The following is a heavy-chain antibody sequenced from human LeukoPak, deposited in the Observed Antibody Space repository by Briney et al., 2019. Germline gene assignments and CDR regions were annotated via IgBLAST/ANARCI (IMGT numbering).Heavy chain of an antibody. CDR1: GFAFSDDS. V-gene: IGHV3-21*01. CDR2: ISSTSTYI. D-gene: IGHD5-18*01. CDR3: AREYTAMAYDY. J-gene: IGHJ4*02. Sequence: GGSLRLSCVASGFAFSDDSMNWVRQPPGKGLEWVSSISSTSTYIYYADSVKGRFTISRDNARNSLFLQMNYLRVDDSAVYYCAREYTAMAYDYWGQGNLVTVSS.